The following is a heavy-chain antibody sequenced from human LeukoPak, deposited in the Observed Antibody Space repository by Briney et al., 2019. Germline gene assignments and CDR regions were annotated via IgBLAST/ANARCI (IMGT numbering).Heavy chain of an antibody. CDR1: GGSISSSSYS. CDR2: IYYSGST. J-gene: IGHJ4*02. D-gene: IGHD6-19*01. Sequence: NPSETLSLTCTVSGGSISSSSYSWGWLRQPPGKGLEWIGSIYYSGSTYYNPSLKSRVTISVDTSKNQFSLKLSSVTAADTAVYYCASRSGWSHYWGQGTLVTVSS. V-gene: IGHV4-39*01. CDR3: ASRSGWSHY.